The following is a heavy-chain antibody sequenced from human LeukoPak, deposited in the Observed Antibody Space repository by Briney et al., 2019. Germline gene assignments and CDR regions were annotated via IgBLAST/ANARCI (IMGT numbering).Heavy chain of an antibody. Sequence: SVKVSCKASGGTFSSYAISWVRQAPGQGLEWMGGIIPIFGTANYAQKFQGRVTITADEPTSTAYMELSSLRSEDTAVYYCARDHPRKYRGYSGYDLFDYWGQGTLVTVSS. CDR1: GGTFSSYA. J-gene: IGHJ4*02. V-gene: IGHV1-69*13. D-gene: IGHD5-12*01. CDR3: ARDHPRKYRGYSGYDLFDY. CDR2: IIPIFGTA.